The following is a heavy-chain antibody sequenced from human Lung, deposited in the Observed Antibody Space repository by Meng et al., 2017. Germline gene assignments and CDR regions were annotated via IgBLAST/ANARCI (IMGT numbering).Heavy chain of an antibody. Sequence: QLQLQEAGPGLGKPSENLSLTGTVSGGSISSSSYYWGWIRQPPGKGLEWIGTIYYSGSTYYNPSLKSRVTISVDTSKNQFSLKLSSVSAADTAVYYCARHRVDYGYPNYWGQGTLVTVSS. CDR2: IYYSGST. CDR1: GGSISSSSYY. D-gene: IGHD4/OR15-4a*01. J-gene: IGHJ4*02. CDR3: ARHRVDYGYPNY. V-gene: IGHV4-39*01.